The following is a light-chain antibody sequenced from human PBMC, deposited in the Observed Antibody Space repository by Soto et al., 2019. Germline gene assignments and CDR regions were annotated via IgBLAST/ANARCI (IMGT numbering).Light chain of an antibody. J-gene: IGKJ1*01. CDR1: QSVDTY. V-gene: IGKV3-20*01. CDR3: QQYGSSGT. CDR2: GAS. Sequence: EIVLTQSPATLSLSPGERATLSCRASQSVDTYLAWYQQKPGQAPRLLIYGASNRATGIPARFSGSGSGTDFTLTISSLEPEDFAVYYCQQYGSSGTFGQGTKVDIK.